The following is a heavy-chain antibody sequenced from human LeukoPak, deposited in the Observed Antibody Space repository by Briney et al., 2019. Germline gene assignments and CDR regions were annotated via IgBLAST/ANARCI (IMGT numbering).Heavy chain of an antibody. CDR3: ARDGVTIFGVVIIPYYYYYMDV. CDR1: GYTFTSYG. D-gene: IGHD3-3*01. Sequence: ASVKVSCKASGYTFTSYGISWVRQAPGRGLEWMGWISAYNGNTNSAQKLQGRVTMTTDTSTSTAYMELRSLRSDDTAVYYCARDGVTIFGVVIIPYYYYYMDVWGKGTTVTVSS. J-gene: IGHJ6*03. V-gene: IGHV1-18*01. CDR2: ISAYNGNT.